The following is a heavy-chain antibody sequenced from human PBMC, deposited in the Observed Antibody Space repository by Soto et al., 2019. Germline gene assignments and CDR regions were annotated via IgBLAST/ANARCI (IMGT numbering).Heavy chain of an antibody. CDR3: ARSVFP. V-gene: IGHV4-59*12. CDR2: TYYSGST. CDR1: GGSISSSYY. Sequence: SETLSLTCAVSGGSISSSYYWSWIRQPPGKGLEWIGYTYYSGSTNYNPSLKSRVTISVDTSKNQFSLKLTSVTAADTAVYYCARSVFPWGQGTLVTVSS. J-gene: IGHJ5*02.